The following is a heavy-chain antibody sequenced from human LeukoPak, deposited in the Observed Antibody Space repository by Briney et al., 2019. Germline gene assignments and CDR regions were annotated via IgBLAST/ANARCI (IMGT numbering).Heavy chain of an antibody. CDR1: GGSFSGYY. CDR3: ARQYYYDILTGYNDY. V-gene: IGHV4-34*01. CDR2: INHSGST. J-gene: IGHJ4*02. Sequence: PSEALSLTCAVYGGSFSGYYWSWIRRPPGKGLEWIGEINHSGSTNYNPSLKSRVTISVDTSKNQFSLKLSSVTAADTAVYYCARQYYYDILTGYNDYWDQGTLVTVSS. D-gene: IGHD3-9*01.